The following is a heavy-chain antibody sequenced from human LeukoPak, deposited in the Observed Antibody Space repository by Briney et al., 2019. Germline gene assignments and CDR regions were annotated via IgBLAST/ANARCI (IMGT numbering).Heavy chain of an antibody. D-gene: IGHD6-19*01. CDR2: SNPSGGGT. V-gene: IGHV1-46*01. Sequence: ASVKVSCKASGYTFTSYYMHWVRQAPGQGLEWVGISNPSGGGTTYAQKFQGRVTLTRDTSTSTVYMELSSLRSEDTAVYYCAREEAGQCLPTAYFDYWAREPWSPSPQ. CDR1: GYTFTSYY. J-gene: IGHJ4*02. CDR3: AREEAGQCLPTAYFDY.